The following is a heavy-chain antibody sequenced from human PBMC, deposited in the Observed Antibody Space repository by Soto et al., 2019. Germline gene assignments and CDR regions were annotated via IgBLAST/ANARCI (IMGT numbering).Heavy chain of an antibody. Sequence: SETLSLTCTVSGGSISSGGYYWSWIRQHPGKGLEWIGYIYYSGSTYYNPSLKSRVTISVDTSKNQFSLKLSSVTAADTAVYYCARGLRITMVRGEPGFDYWGQGTLVTVSS. CDR1: GGSISSGGYY. CDR2: IYYSGST. CDR3: ARGLRITMVRGEPGFDY. J-gene: IGHJ4*02. V-gene: IGHV4-31*03. D-gene: IGHD3-10*01.